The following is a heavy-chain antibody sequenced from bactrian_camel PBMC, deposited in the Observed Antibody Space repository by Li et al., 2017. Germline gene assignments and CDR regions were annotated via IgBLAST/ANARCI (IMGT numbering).Heavy chain of an antibody. D-gene: IGHD3*01. Sequence: QLVESGGGSVKAGGSLTLSCVVSGWTYDAYCMGWLRQVSGGEVKGVASIDEDGGTTYADSVKGRFTISKDNAKNTLYLEMTALKPEDSSVYICAADLVPSGGFCYDTSQLHFFNYRGRGTQVTVS. CDR1: GWTYDAYC. V-gene: IGHV3S9*01. J-gene: IGHJ4*01. CDR2: IDEDGGT. CDR3: AADLVPSGGFCYDTSQLHFFNY.